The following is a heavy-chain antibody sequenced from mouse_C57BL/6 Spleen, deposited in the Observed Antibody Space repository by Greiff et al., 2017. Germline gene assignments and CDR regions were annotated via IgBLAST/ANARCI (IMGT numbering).Heavy chain of an antibody. J-gene: IGHJ3*01. D-gene: IGHD3-3*01. CDR3: TVMGQPLPWFAY. V-gene: IGHV6-3*01. CDR1: GFTFSNYW. Sequence: EVQLQQSGGGLVQPGGSMKLSCVASGFTFSNYWMNWVRQSPEKGLEWVAQISLKSDNYATHYAESVKGRFTISRDDSKISVHLQMNNLRDEDTGIYYSTVMGQPLPWFAYWGQGTLVTVSA. CDR2: ISLKSDNYAT.